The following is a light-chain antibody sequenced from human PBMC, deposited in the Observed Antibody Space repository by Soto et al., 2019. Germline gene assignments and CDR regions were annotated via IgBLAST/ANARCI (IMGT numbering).Light chain of an antibody. CDR3: QQYGSSPTWT. V-gene: IGKV3-20*01. Sequence: SVLPQSPATLSLSPGERATLSCRAIQSVISSYLAWYQQKPGQAPRLLIYGAASRATGIPDRFSGSGSGTDFTLTISRLEPEDFAVYDCQQYGSSPTWTFGQGTKVDIK. J-gene: IGKJ1*01. CDR1: QSVISSY. CDR2: GAA.